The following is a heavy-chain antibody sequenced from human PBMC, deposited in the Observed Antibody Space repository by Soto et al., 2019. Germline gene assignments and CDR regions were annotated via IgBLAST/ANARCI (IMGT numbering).Heavy chain of an antibody. CDR1: GFTFSSYS. D-gene: IGHD2-2*01. CDR3: ANRAVTAAVYYFDY. Sequence: GGSLRLSCAASGFTFSSYSMNWVRQAPGKGLEWVSYISSSSSTIYYADSVKGRFTISRDNAKNSLYLQMNSLRAEDTAVYYCANRAVTAAVYYFDYWVQGTLVTVSS. J-gene: IGHJ4*02. V-gene: IGHV3-48*01. CDR2: ISSSSSTI.